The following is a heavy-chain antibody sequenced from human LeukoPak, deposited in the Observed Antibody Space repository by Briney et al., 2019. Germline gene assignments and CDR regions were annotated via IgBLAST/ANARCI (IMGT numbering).Heavy chain of an antibody. J-gene: IGHJ4*02. CDR1: GYTFTGYY. D-gene: IGHD6-13*01. V-gene: IGHV1-69*13. Sequence: SVKVSCKASGYTFTGYYMHWVRQAPGQGLEWMGGTIPLFDTANYAQKFQGRLTITADEPSSTAYMELSSLRSEDTAVYYCARETRKNAAGGTDFFDYWGQGTLVTVSS. CDR3: ARETRKNAAGGTDFFDY. CDR2: TIPLFDTA.